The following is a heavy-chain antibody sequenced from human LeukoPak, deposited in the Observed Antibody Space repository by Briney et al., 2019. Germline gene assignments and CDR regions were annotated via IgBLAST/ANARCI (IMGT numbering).Heavy chain of an antibody. J-gene: IGHJ3*02. CDR3: ARVLADAFDI. V-gene: IGHV1-69*01. D-gene: IGHD3-3*01. CDR1: GGTFSSYV. Sequence: SVKVSCKASGGTFSSYVISWVRQAPGQGLEWMGGIIPIFGTANYAQKFQGRLTITADESTSTAYMELSSLRSEDTAAYYCARVLADAFDIWGQGTMVTVSS. CDR2: IIPIFGTA.